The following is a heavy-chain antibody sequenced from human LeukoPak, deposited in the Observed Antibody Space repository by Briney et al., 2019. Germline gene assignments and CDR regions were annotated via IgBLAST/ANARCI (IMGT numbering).Heavy chain of an antibody. Sequence: GGSLGLSCAASGFTFSSYWMTWVRHAPGKGLEWVANIKHDGSEKYYVDSVKGRFTISRDNAKNSLLLQMNSLRVEDTAVYHCVRDTTSNWFDPWGQGTLVTVSS. CDR1: GFTFSSYW. V-gene: IGHV3-7*04. D-gene: IGHD1-14*01. CDR3: VRDTTSNWFDP. CDR2: IKHDGSEK. J-gene: IGHJ5*02.